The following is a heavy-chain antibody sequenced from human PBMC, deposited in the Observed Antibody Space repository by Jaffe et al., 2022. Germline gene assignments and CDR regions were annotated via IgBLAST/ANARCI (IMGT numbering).Heavy chain of an antibody. J-gene: IGHJ4*02. CDR2: IKQDGSEK. CDR3: ARASRYSSSWYYFDY. V-gene: IGHV3-7*05. CDR1: GFTFSSYW. Sequence: EVQLVESGGGLVQPGGSLRLSCAASGFTFSSYWMSWVRQAPGKGLEWVANIKQDGSEKYYVDSVKGRFTISRDNAKNSLYLQMNSLRAEDTAVYYCARASRYSSSWYYFDYWGQGTLVTVSS. D-gene: IGHD6-13*01.